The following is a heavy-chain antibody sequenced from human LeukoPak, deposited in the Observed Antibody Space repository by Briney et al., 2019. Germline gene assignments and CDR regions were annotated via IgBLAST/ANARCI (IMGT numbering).Heavy chain of an antibody. CDR2: INSDGFSI. CDR3: STSPSFGSSWYQFNY. V-gene: IGHV3-74*01. Sequence: GGSLRLSCAASGFTFSAYWMHWVRQAPGKGLVWVSRINSDGFSITYADSVKGRFTISRDNSRDTLYLQMNSLRAEDTAVYYCSTSPSFGSSWYQFNYWGQGTLVTVSS. J-gene: IGHJ4*02. CDR1: GFTFSAYW. D-gene: IGHD6-13*01.